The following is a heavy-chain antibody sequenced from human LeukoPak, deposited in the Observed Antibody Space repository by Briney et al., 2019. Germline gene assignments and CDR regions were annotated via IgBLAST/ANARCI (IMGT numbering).Heavy chain of an antibody. CDR3: ARGGAGYNYFDY. J-gene: IGHJ4*02. Sequence: SETLSLTCTVSNGSISGYYWSWIRQTPGKGREWIGYIHYSGTTNYTPSLTSRVTVSLDTSKNQFSLKLSSVTAADTAVYYCARGGAGYNYFDYWGQGSLVTVSS. CDR2: IHYSGTT. V-gene: IGHV4-59*01. CDR1: NGSISGYY. D-gene: IGHD5-24*01.